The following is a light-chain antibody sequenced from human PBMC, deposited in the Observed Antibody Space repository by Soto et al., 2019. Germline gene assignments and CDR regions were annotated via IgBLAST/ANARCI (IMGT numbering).Light chain of an antibody. CDR3: QHYNKWPLT. Sequence: EMVNTQSPSALSVSPGERATLSCRASQSVSIDLAWYQQTPGQAPRLLIYGASTRATGIPVRFSGSASGTEFTLTISSLQSEDFTVYYCQHYNKWPLTFGQGTKVDIK. CDR2: GAS. V-gene: IGKV3-15*01. CDR1: QSVSID. J-gene: IGKJ1*01.